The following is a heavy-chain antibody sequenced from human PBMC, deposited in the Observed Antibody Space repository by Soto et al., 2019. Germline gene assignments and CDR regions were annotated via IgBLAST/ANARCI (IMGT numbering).Heavy chain of an antibody. CDR1: GGFISNGDYH. J-gene: IGHJ4*02. D-gene: IGHD5-12*01. CDR2: TYPSGST. CDR3: AREGGYDSPHGC. Sequence: PSETLSLTCTVPGGFISNGDYHWSWIRQPPGKGLEWIGYTYPSGSTYYNASLRSRVTISIDASKNQFSLKLNSVTAADTAVYYCAREGGYDSPHGCWGQGTLVTVS. V-gene: IGHV4-30-4*01.